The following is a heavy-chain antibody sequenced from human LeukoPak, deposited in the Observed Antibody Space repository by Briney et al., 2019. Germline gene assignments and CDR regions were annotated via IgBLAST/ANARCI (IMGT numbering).Heavy chain of an antibody. CDR1: GFTFSSYA. CDR2: LLYDGINK. Sequence: GRSLRLSCAASGFTFSSYATHWVRQAPGKGLEWVAVLLYDGINKYYADSVKGRFTISRDNSKNTLYLQMNSLRAEDTAAYYCATYDSSAYYGYFQHWGQGTLVTVFS. CDR3: ATYDSSAYYGYFQH. J-gene: IGHJ1*01. D-gene: IGHD3-22*01. V-gene: IGHV3-30-3*01.